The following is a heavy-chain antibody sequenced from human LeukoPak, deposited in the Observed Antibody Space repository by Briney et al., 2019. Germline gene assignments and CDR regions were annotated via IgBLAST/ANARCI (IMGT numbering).Heavy chain of an antibody. D-gene: IGHD5-12*01. CDR3: ARDLSGSWVVATATSHY. V-gene: IGHV1-8*03. Sequence: ASVKVSCKASGYTFTSYDINWVRQAPGKGLEWMGRMNPDSGNTGYAQKFQGRVNSTRNSSISTAYLELSSLRSDDTAVYYCARDLSGSWVVATATSHYWGQGTLVTVSS. CDR2: MNPDSGNT. CDR1: GYTFTSYD. J-gene: IGHJ4*02.